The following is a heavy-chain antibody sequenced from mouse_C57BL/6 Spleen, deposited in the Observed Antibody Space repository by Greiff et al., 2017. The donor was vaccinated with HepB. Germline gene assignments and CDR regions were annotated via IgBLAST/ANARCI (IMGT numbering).Heavy chain of an antibody. Sequence: EVHLVESGGGLVQPGGSMKLSCVASGFTFSNYWMNWVRQSPEKGLEWVAQIRLKSDNYATHYAESVKGRFTISRDDSKSSVYLQMNNLRAADTGIYYCKSYYYGSSPDCYFDVWGTGTTVTVSS. D-gene: IGHD1-1*01. V-gene: IGHV6-3*01. CDR1: GFTFSNYW. CDR3: KSYYYGSSPDCYFDV. CDR2: IRLKSDNYAT. J-gene: IGHJ1*03.